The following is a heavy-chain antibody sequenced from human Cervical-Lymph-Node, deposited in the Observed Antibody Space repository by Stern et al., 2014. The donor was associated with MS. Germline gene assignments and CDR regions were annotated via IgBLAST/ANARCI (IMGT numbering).Heavy chain of an antibody. CDR3: ARDSGYSSSWYPWYFDY. Sequence: VQLVQSGAEVKKPGASGKVSCKASGYTFTSYGISLVRQAPGQGLEWMGWISAYNGNTNYAQKLQGRVTMTTDTSTSTAYMELRSLRSDDTAVYYCARDSGYSSSWYPWYFDYWGQGTLVTVSS. CDR1: GYTFTSYG. CDR2: ISAYNGNT. D-gene: IGHD6-13*01. J-gene: IGHJ4*02. V-gene: IGHV1-18*01.